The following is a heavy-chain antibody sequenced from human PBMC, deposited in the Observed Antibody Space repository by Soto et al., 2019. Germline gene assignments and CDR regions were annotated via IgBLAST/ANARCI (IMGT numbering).Heavy chain of an antibody. D-gene: IGHD3-10*01. J-gene: IGHJ4*02. CDR3: ARDLTMVRGVMIGGLYYFDY. Sequence: SQTLSLTCAISGDSASSNSAAWNWIRQSPSRGLEWLGRTYYRSKWYNDYAVSVKSRITINPDTSKNQFSLQLNSVTPEDTAVYYCARDLTMVRGVMIGGLYYFDYWGQRTPVTVSS. CDR1: GDSASSNSAA. CDR2: TYYRSKWYN. V-gene: IGHV6-1*01.